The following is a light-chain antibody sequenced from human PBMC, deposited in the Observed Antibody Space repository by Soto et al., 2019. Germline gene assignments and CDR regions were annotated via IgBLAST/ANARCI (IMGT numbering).Light chain of an antibody. Sequence: QSVLTQPASVSGSPGQSITISCTGTSNDVGGYNYVSWYQQQPGKAPKLIIYEVSHRPSGISNRFSGSKSGNTASLTISGLHVEDEADYYCSSHSANSPYVFGTGTKLTVL. CDR1: SNDVGGYNY. J-gene: IGLJ1*01. V-gene: IGLV2-14*01. CDR3: SSHSANSPYV. CDR2: EVS.